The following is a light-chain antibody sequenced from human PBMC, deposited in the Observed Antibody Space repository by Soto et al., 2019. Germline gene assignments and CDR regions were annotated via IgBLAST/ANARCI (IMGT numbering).Light chain of an antibody. Sequence: QSALTQPPSVSGSPGQSVTISCPGTSSDVGSYNRVSWYQQPPGTAPKLMIYEVTNRPSGVPDRFFGSKSGNTASLTISGLQAEDEADYYGSSFTSSNTWVFGGGTKLTVL. CDR2: EVT. CDR3: SSFTSSNTWV. V-gene: IGLV2-18*02. J-gene: IGLJ3*02. CDR1: SSDVGSYNR.